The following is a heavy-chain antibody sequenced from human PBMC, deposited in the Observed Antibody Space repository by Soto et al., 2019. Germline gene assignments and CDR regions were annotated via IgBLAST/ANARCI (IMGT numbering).Heavy chain of an antibody. Sequence: GLDLEWLALIYWDDDKRYSPSLKSRLTITKDTSKNQVVLTMTNMDPVDTAIYYCAHMPVYCSGGSCYLFDYWGQGTLVTVSS. D-gene: IGHD2-15*01. CDR3: AHMPVYCSGGSCYLFDY. J-gene: IGHJ4*02. V-gene: IGHV2-5*02. CDR2: IYWDDDK.